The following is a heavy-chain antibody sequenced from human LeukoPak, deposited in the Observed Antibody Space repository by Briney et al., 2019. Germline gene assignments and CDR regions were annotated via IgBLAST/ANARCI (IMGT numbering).Heavy chain of an antibody. Sequence: GGSLRLSCAASGFTFSDYWMHWVRQSPGRRLVRVARISSDGISSSYADSVKGRFTISRDNAKNTLYLQMNDLGADDTAIYYCARDSDWELYDYWGQGTLVTVSS. CDR1: GFTFSDYW. D-gene: IGHD1-26*01. CDR2: ISSDGISS. V-gene: IGHV3-74*01. J-gene: IGHJ4*02. CDR3: ARDSDWELYDY.